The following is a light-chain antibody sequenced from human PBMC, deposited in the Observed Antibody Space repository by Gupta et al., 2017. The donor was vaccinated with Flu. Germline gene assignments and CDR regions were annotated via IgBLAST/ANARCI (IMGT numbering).Light chain of an antibody. CDR2: AAS. Sequence: GDRVTITCQASQRSSSYLGWYQQRPGKAPTLLVYAASNLQPGVPSRFSGSGSGTTFTLTIRSLQPEDFATYFCQQVNSYPYTFGQGTKLEIK. CDR3: QQVNSYPYT. V-gene: IGKV1-9*01. J-gene: IGKJ2*01. CDR1: QRSSSY.